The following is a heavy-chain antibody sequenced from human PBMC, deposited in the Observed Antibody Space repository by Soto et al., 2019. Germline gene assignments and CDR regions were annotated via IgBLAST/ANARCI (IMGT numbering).Heavy chain of an antibody. CDR1: GYTFTSYD. V-gene: IGHV1-8*01. J-gene: IGHJ3*02. Sequence: ASVKVSCKASGYTFTSYDINWVRQATGQGLEWMGWMNPNSGNTGYAQKFQGRVTMTRNTSISTAYMELSSLRSEDTAVYYCARDLSYCSGGTCYSENDAFDIWGQGPMVTV. CDR2: MNPNSGNT. CDR3: ARDLSYCSGGTCYSENDAFDI. D-gene: IGHD2-15*01.